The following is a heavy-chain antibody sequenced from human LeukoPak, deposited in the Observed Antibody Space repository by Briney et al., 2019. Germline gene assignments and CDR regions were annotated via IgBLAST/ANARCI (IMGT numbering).Heavy chain of an antibody. Sequence: GGSLRLSCAASGFTFSNSWLNWVRQAPGKGLEWVGRIKSKTDGGTTDYAAPVKGRFTISRDDSKNTLYLQMNSLKTEDTAVYYCTTAPKSYDSSGYYRYWGQGTLVTVSS. V-gene: IGHV3-15*01. CDR3: TTAPKSYDSSGYYRY. CDR1: GFTFSNSW. D-gene: IGHD3-22*01. J-gene: IGHJ4*02. CDR2: IKSKTDGGTT.